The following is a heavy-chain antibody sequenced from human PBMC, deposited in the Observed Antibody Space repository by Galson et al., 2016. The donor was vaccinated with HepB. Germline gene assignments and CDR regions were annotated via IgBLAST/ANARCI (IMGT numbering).Heavy chain of an antibody. V-gene: IGHV3-23*01. CDR2: IGGSGTSA. J-gene: IGHJ4*02. CDR1: GFSFSSYA. CDR3: AKDREWVLLALFDS. D-gene: IGHD3-3*01. Sequence: SLRLSCAASGFSFSSYAMSWVRQAPVRGLEWVSGIGGSGTSALYAGSVKGRFTVSRDNSKNTLYLQMNSLRAEDSAVYYCAKDREWVLLALFDSWGQGARVTVSS.